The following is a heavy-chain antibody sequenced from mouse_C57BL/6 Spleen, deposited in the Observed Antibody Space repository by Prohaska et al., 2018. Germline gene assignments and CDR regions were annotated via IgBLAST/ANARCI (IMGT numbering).Heavy chain of an antibody. CDR1: GYTFTSYW. D-gene: IGHD2-2*01. Sequence: QVQLQQPGAELVMPGASVKLSCKASGYTFTSYWMHWVKQRPGQGLEWIGEIDPSDSYTNYHQKFKCEATWTLDKSSSTAYMQISSLTFEDSAVYYCARYGYERVAYGGQGTLVTVSA. CDR2: IDPSDSYT. CDR3: ARYGYERVAY. J-gene: IGHJ3*01. V-gene: IGHV1-69*01.